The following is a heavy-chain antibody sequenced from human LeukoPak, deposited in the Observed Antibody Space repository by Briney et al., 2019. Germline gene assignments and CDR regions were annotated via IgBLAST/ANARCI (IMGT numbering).Heavy chain of an antibody. CDR3: AKEGDWYGTNDY. Sequence: GGSLRLSCAASGFTFSSYSMNWVRQAPGKGLEWVSSISSSSSYIYYADSVKGRFTISRDNAKNTLYLQMNSLRAEDTAVYYCAKEGDWYGTNDYWGQGTLVTVSS. D-gene: IGHD1-14*01. J-gene: IGHJ4*02. V-gene: IGHV3-21*01. CDR1: GFTFSSYS. CDR2: ISSSSSYI.